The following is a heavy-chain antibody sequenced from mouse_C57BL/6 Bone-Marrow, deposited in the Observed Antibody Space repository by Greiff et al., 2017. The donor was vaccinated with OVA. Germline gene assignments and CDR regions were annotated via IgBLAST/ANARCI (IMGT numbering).Heavy chain of an antibody. CDR1: GYTFTSYW. V-gene: IGHV1-53*01. J-gene: IGHJ4*01. Sequence: QVQLQQSGTELVKPGASVKLSCKASGYTFTSYWMHWVKQRPGQGLEWIGNINPSNGGTNYNEKFKSKATLTVDKSSSTAYMQLSSLTSEDSAVYYCASPFYYYGSSLYAMDYWGQGTSVTVSS. D-gene: IGHD1-1*01. CDR3: ASPFYYYGSSLYAMDY. CDR2: INPSNGGT.